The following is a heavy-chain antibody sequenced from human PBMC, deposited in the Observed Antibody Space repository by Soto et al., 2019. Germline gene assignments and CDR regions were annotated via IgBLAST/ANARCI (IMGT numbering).Heavy chain of an antibody. CDR2: IYHSGST. CDR1: GGSISSYY. CDR3: ARVAYYYYGMDV. J-gene: IGHJ6*02. V-gene: IGHV4-4*02. Sequence: SGTLSLTCTVSGGSISSYYWSWVRQPPGKGLEWIGEIYHSGSTNYNPSLKSRVTISVDKSKNQFSLKLSSVTAADTAVYYCARVAYYYYGMDVWGQGTTVNVSS.